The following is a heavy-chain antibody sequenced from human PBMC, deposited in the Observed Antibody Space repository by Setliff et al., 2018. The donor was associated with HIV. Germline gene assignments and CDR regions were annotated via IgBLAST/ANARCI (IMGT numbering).Heavy chain of an antibody. CDR3: ARVMIGYSGYDAFDY. D-gene: IGHD5-12*01. J-gene: IGHJ4*02. V-gene: IGHV3-11*05. Sequence: GGSLRLSCAASGFSLGDYVMHWVRQAPGKGLEWVSYITGSSSYTNYADSVKGRFTISRDNAKNSLYLQMNSLRAEDTAVYYCARVMIGYSGYDAFDYWGQGTLVTVSS. CDR2: ITGSSSYT. CDR1: GFSLGDYV.